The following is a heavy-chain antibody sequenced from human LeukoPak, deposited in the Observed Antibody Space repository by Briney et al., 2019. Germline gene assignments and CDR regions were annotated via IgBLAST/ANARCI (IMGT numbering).Heavy chain of an antibody. CDR3: AKDNEDIVVVTAIPGSHDY. J-gene: IGHJ4*02. D-gene: IGHD2-21*02. Sequence: GGSLRLSCAASGFTFSSYSMNWVRQAPGKGLEWVSSISSSSSYIYYADSVKGRFTISRDNAKNSLYLQMNSLRAEDTAVYYCAKDNEDIVVVTAIPGSHDYWGQGTLVTVSS. CDR2: ISSSSSYI. CDR1: GFTFSSYS. V-gene: IGHV3-21*04.